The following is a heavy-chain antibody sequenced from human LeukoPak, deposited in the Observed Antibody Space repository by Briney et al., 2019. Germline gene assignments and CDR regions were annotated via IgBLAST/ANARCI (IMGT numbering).Heavy chain of an antibody. CDR1: GGPISPYY. CDR2: IYYSGIT. CDR3: ARGTIVGATSDAFDI. J-gene: IGHJ3*02. D-gene: IGHD1-26*01. V-gene: IGHV4-59*12. Sequence: PSETLSLTCTVSGGPISPYYWSWIRQSPGKGLEWIAHIYYSGITSHNPSLKSRLTISVDTSKNQFSLKLSSVTAADTAVYYCARGTIVGATSDAFDIWGQGTMVTVSS.